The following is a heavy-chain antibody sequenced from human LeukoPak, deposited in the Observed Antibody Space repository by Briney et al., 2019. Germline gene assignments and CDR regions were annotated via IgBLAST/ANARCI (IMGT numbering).Heavy chain of an antibody. CDR1: GFTFSNAW. CDR3: ARDPSEYYYDSSGQRGSFDY. CDR2: IKSKTGGGTT. V-gene: IGHV3-15*01. J-gene: IGHJ4*02. D-gene: IGHD3-22*01. Sequence: PGGSLRLSCAASGFTFSNAWMSWVRQAPGKGLEWVGRIKSKTGGGTTDYAAPVKGRFTISRDDSKNTLYLQMNSLKTEDTAVYYCARDPSEYYYDSSGQRGSFDYWGQGTLVTVSS.